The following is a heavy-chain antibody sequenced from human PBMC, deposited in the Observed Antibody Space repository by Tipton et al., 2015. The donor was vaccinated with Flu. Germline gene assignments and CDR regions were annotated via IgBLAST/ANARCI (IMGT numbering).Heavy chain of an antibody. D-gene: IGHD2/OR15-2a*01. J-gene: IGHJ4*02. V-gene: IGHV4-61*02. CDR1: GGSLSSGSYY. Sequence: TLSLTCSVSGGSLSSGSYYWSWIRQPAGKGLEWVGRIHNIGCTDYNPSLKSRVTISLDRSKSQFSLNLSPVTAADTAMYYCARDHHPFDHDSWGQGILVTVSS. CDR2: IHNIGCT. CDR3: ARDHHPFDHDS.